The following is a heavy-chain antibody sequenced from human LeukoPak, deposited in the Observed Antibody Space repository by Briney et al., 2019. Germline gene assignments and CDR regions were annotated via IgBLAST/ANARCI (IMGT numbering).Heavy chain of an antibody. J-gene: IGHJ4*02. CDR1: GYTFSIYN. CDR2: INPSGGT. Sequence: ASVKVSCKASGYTFSIYNMHWVRQAPGQGLEWMGIINPSGGTSYAQKLQGRIIMTRDTSTVYMELSSLRSEDTAVYYCAREGVAGTGLDYWGQGTLVTVSS. D-gene: IGHD6-13*01. CDR3: AREGVAGTGLDY. V-gene: IGHV1-46*01.